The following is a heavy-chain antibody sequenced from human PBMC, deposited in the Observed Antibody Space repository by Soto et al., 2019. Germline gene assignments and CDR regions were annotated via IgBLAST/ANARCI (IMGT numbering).Heavy chain of an antibody. CDR2: IYHSGST. Sequence: SETLSLTCAVSGGSISSGGYSWSWIRQPPGKGLEWIAYIYHSGSTYYNPSLKSRVTISLDSSKNQFSLSLSSVTAADTAFYYCAREYLYYFDYWGPGTLVTVSS. D-gene: IGHD2-2*02. V-gene: IGHV4-30-2*01. CDR1: GGSISSGGYS. J-gene: IGHJ4*02. CDR3: AREYLYYFDY.